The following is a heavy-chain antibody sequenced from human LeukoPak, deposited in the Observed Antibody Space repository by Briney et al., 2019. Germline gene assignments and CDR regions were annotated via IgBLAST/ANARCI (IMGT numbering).Heavy chain of an antibody. V-gene: IGHV3-9*01. J-gene: IGHJ4*02. D-gene: IGHD3-3*01. CDR2: ISWRSKNI. CDR3: VKDAYLNLEDGHFDY. Sequence: SGGSLRLSCTASGFRFDDYAMHWVRQVPGKGLEWVSGISWRSKNIAYADSVKGRFTISRDNAKNSLYLQMNSLRAEDTAFYYCVKDAYLNLEDGHFDYWGQGNLVTVSS. CDR1: GFRFDDYA.